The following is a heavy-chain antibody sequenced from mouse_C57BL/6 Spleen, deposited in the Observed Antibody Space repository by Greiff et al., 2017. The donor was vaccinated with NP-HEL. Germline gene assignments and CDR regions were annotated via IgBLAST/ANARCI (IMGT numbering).Heavy chain of an antibody. CDR3: ARGGGLPHYYAMDD. CDR2: IYPGDGDT. D-gene: IGHD2-4*01. V-gene: IGHV1-80*01. Sequence: VQLQQSGAELVKPGASVKISCEASGYAFSTYWMNWVKQRPGEGLEWIGQIYPGDGDTNYNGKFKGKATLTADKFSSTAYMHLSSLTSEDSAVYVCARGGGLPHYYAMDDWGQGTSVTVSS. J-gene: IGHJ4*01. CDR1: GYAFSTYW.